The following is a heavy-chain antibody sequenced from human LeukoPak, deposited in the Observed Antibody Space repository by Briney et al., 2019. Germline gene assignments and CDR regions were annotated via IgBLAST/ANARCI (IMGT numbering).Heavy chain of an antibody. V-gene: IGHV3-11*01. D-gene: IGHD5-24*01. Sequence: GGSLRLSCATSGFTFSDYYMSWIRQAPGKGLEWVSYISSSGSTIYYADSVKGRFTISRDNAKNSLYLQMNSLRAEDTAVYYCARGRNLKGWLQESVRDFDYWGQGTLVTVSS. J-gene: IGHJ4*02. CDR1: GFTFSDYY. CDR2: ISSSGSTI. CDR3: ARGRNLKGWLQESVRDFDY.